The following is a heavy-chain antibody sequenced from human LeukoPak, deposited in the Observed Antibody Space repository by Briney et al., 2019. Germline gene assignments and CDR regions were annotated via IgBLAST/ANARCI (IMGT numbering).Heavy chain of an antibody. CDR1: GFTFSSYG. D-gene: IGHD3-10*01. V-gene: IGHV3-33*06. Sequence: PGGSLRLSCAASGFTFSSYGMHWVRQAPGKGLGWVAVIWYDGSNKYYADSVKGRFTISRDNSKNTLYLQMNSLRAEDTAVYYCAKSPGGYDAFDIWGQGTMVTVSS. CDR2: IWYDGSNK. CDR3: AKSPGGYDAFDI. J-gene: IGHJ3*02.